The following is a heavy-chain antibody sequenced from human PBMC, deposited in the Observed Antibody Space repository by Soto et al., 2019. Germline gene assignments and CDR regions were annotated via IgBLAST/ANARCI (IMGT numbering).Heavy chain of an antibody. J-gene: IGHJ5*02. CDR2: IYSGGST. V-gene: IGHV3-66*01. Sequence: GGSLRLSCAASGFTVSSNYMSWVRQAPGKGLEWVSVIYSGGSTYYADSVKGRFTISRDNSKNTLYLQMNSLRAEDTAVYYCARENPPPYYDILTGWGSWFDPWGQGTLVTVSS. D-gene: IGHD3-9*01. CDR3: ARENPPPYYDILTGWGSWFDP. CDR1: GFTVSSNY.